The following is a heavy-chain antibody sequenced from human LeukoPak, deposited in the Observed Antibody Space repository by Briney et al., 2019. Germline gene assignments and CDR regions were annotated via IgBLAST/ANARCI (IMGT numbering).Heavy chain of an antibody. CDR2: ISCSGGST. D-gene: IGHD5-12*01. CDR1: GFTFSSYG. CDR3: AKGGTQWLPDFYYYYMDV. V-gene: IGHV3-23*01. J-gene: IGHJ6*03. Sequence: GGSLRLFCAASGFTFSSYGMSWVRQAPGKGVEWGSAISCSGGSTYYAASVKRRFTISRDNSKNTLYLQMNSLRAEDTAVYYCAKGGTQWLPDFYYYYMDVWGKGTTVTISS.